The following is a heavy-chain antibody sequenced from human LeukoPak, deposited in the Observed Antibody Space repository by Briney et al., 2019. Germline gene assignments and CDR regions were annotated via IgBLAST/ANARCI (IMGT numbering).Heavy chain of an antibody. CDR2: INSDGSST. CDR1: GFTFSSYW. J-gene: IGHJ6*03. D-gene: IGHD3-22*01. CDR3: ARGYYDSSGYDYYYYYMDV. V-gene: IGHV3-74*01. Sequence: AGSLRLSCAASGFTFSSYWMHWVRQAPGKGLVWVSRINSDGSSTSYADSVKGRFTISRDNAKNTLYLQMNSLRAEDTAVYYCARGYYDSSGYDYYYYYMDVWGKGTTVTISS.